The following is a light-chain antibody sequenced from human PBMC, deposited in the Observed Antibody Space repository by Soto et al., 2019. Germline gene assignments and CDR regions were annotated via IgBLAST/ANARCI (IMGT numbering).Light chain of an antibody. J-gene: IGLJ1*01. CDR1: TSDVGSYSL. Sequence: QSELTQPASVSGSPGQSITISCTRTTSDVGSYSLLSWYQQHPGKAPKLMIYEDSKRPSGVSNRFSGSKSGNTASLTISGLQAQDEADYYCYSYAGSSIQVFGTGTKVTAL. CDR3: YSYAGSSIQV. CDR2: EDS. V-gene: IGLV2-23*01.